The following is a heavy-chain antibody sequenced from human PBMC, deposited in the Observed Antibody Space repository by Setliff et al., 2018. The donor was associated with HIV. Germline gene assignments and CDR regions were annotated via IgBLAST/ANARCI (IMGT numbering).Heavy chain of an antibody. V-gene: IGHV1-69*13. D-gene: IGHD6-6*01. J-gene: IGHJ5*02. CDR1: GGTFSSYA. CDR2: IIPIFGTA. CDR3: ARELGREQLVMNNWFDP. Sequence: SVKVSCKASGGTFSSYAISWVRQAPGQGLEWMGGIIPIFGTANYAQKFQGRVTITADESTSTAYMELSSLRSEDTAVYYCARELGREQLVMNNWFDPWGQGTLVTVS.